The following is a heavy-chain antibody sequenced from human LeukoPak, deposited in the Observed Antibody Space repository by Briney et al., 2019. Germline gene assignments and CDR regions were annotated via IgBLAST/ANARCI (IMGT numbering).Heavy chain of an antibody. CDR2: ISRSANTI. CDR1: GFTFSSYE. J-gene: IGHJ4*02. D-gene: IGHD3-22*01. V-gene: IGHV3-48*03. CDR3: ATRGYYYDSGGYSYFDY. Sequence: PGGSLRLSCAASGFTFSSYEMNWVRQAPGNGLEWVSYISRSANTIYYADSVKGRFTISRDNAKNSLCLQMNSLRAEDTAVYYCATRGYYYDSGGYSYFDYWGQGTLVTVSS.